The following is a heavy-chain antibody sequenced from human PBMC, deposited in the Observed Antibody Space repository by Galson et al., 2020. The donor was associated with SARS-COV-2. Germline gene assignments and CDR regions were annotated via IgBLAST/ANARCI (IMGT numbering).Heavy chain of an antibody. V-gene: IGHV6-1*01. Sequence: SQTLSLTCAISGDSVSSDSASWTWIRQSPSRGLEWLGRTFYRSKWYNDYAVSVKSRITINPDTSKNLFSLQLNSVTPEDTAVYYCARGGSGRGYVYWGQGTLVTVSS. CDR3: ARGGSGRGYVY. CDR1: GDSVSSDSAS. J-gene: IGHJ4*02. D-gene: IGHD6-13*01. CDR2: TFYRSKWYN.